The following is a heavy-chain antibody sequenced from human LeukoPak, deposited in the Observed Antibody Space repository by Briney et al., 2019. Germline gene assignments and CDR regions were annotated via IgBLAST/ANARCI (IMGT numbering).Heavy chain of an antibody. CDR1: GGSISSYY. Sequence: SETLSLTCTVSGGSISSYYWSWIRQPPGKGLEWIGYIYYSGSTNYNPSLKSRVTISVDTSKNQFSLKLSSVTAADTAVYYCARRFWGRGYCSGGSCCRTSDAFDIWGQGTMVTVSS. D-gene: IGHD2-15*01. CDR2: IYYSGST. V-gene: IGHV4-59*08. CDR3: ARRFWGRGYCSGGSCCRTSDAFDI. J-gene: IGHJ3*02.